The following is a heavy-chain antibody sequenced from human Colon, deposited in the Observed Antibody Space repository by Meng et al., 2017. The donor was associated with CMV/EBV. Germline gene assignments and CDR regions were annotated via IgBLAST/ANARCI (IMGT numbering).Heavy chain of an antibody. V-gene: IGHV3-53*01. CDR1: GFTVSSND. Sequence: AASGFTVSSNDMTWVRQAPGKKLEWVSTIYINGKTEYADAVRGRFTISRDNSQNVLHLQMTSLRVEDSALYYCARLPTGWPNWLDPWGQGTLVTVSS. J-gene: IGHJ5*02. D-gene: IGHD6-19*01. CDR3: ARLPTGWPNWLDP. CDR2: IYINGKT.